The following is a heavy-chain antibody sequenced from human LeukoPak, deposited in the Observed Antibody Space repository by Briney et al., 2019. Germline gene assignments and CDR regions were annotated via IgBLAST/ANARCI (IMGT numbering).Heavy chain of an antibody. CDR1: GYTFTRYG. D-gene: IGHD6-13*01. CDR2: MNPNSGNT. Sequence: ASVKVSCKASGYTFTRYGINWVRQATGQGFEWMGWMNPNSGNTGYSQNFQGRVTMTRNTSISTAYMELNSPRSEDTAVYYCAEKGIAAAAIDYWGEGTLVTVSS. V-gene: IGHV1-8*01. J-gene: IGHJ4*02. CDR3: AEKGIAAAAIDY.